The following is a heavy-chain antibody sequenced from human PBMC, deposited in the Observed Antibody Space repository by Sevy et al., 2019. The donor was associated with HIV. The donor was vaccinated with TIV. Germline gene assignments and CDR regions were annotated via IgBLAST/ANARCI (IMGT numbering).Heavy chain of an antibody. V-gene: IGHV3-20*04. CDR1: GFTFDDYG. CDR3: AKVSTYGDYVNWYFDL. J-gene: IGHJ2*01. D-gene: IGHD4-17*01. CDR2: INWNGGST. Sequence: GGSLRLSCAASGFTFDDYGMSWVRQAPGKGLEWVSGINWNGGSTGYADSVKGRFTISRDNAKNCLYLQMNSLRAEDTALYYCAKVSTYGDYVNWYFDLWGRGTLVTVSS.